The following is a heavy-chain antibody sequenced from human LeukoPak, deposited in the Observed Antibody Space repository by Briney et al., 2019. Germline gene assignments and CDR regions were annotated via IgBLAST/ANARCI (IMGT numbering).Heavy chain of an antibody. CDR3: ARHITVTYDAFDL. CDR2: VFYSGGT. V-gene: IGHV4-59*08. Sequence: SETLSLTCTVSGGSNTGYYWSWIRQPPGKELEWIGYVFYSGGTLYNPSVNSRVSISVDTSKTQFSLKLTSVTAADTAVYYCARHITVTYDAFDLWGRGTMVTVSS. J-gene: IGHJ3*01. D-gene: IGHD6-19*01. CDR1: GGSNTGYY.